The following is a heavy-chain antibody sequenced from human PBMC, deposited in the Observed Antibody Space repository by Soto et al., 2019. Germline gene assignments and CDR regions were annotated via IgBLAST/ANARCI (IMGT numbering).Heavy chain of an antibody. V-gene: IGHV4-59*08. CDR3: ARGNSLFDY. CDR1: GGSISSYY. J-gene: IGHJ4*02. CDR2: IYHSGST. Sequence: PSETLSLTCTVSGGSISSYYWSWIRQPPGKGLEWIGYIYHSGSTNNNPSLKSRVTIALDTSKNQFSLKLRSVTAADTAVYYCARGNSLFDYWGQGTLVTVSS.